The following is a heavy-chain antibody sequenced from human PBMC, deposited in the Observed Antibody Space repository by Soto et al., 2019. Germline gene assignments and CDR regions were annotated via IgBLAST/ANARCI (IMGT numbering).Heavy chain of an antibody. Sequence: SVKVSCKASGGTFSSYAISWVRQAPGQGLEWMGGIIPIFGTADYAQKFQGRVTITADESTSTGNMELSSLRSEDTAVYYCASHYDSSGYYYSGLDYWGQ. J-gene: IGHJ4*01. CDR3: ASHYDSSGYYYSGLDY. CDR2: IIPIFGTA. V-gene: IGHV1-69*13. CDR1: GGTFSSYA. D-gene: IGHD3-22*01.